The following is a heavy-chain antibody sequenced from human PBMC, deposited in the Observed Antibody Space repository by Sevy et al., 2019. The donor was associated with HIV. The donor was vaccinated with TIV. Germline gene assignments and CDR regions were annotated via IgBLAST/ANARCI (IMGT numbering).Heavy chain of an antibody. CDR2: ISHDEIHK. CDR3: ARDLPHLLPWQLSRGSDC. V-gene: IGHV3-30*04. D-gene: IGHD1-26*01. CDR1: GFTFSNYA. Sequence: GGSLRLSCATSGFTFSNYAVHWVRQAPGQGLEWVAIISHDEIHKDYADSVKGRFTISRDNSKNTLYLQMNSLRPEDTAVYYCARDLPHLLPWQLSRGSDCWGPGTLVTVSS. J-gene: IGHJ4*02.